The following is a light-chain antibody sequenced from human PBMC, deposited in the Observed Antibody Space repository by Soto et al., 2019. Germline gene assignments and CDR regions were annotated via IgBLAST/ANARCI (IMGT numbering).Light chain of an antibody. CDR3: SSYTSSSPLYV. CDR2: EVA. V-gene: IGLV2-14*01. CDR1: NSDIGFYNY. Sequence: QSVLTQPASVSGSAGRSITISCTGTNSDIGFYNYVSWYQQHPGEAPKLIIYEVAKRPSGVSSRFSGSKSGNTASMTISGLQAEDVADYHCSSYTSSSPLYVFGTGTKVTVL. J-gene: IGLJ1*01.